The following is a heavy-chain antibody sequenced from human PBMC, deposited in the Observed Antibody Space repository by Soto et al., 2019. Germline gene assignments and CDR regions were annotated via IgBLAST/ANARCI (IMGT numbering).Heavy chain of an antibody. J-gene: IGHJ4*02. CDR3: ARVACTGGRCYYDY. Sequence: QVQLVQSGAEVKKPGASVKVSCKASGYTFTSYDFNWVRQATGQGLEWLGWMNPNRGTTGYAQRFQGRVTMTRNTAISTAYMELSSLRSEDTAMYYCARVACTGGRCYYDYWGQGTLVTVSS. CDR1: GYTFTSYD. D-gene: IGHD2-8*02. V-gene: IGHV1-8*01. CDR2: MNPNRGTT.